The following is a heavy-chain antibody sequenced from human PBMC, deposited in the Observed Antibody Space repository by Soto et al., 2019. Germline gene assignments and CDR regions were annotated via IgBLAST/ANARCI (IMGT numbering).Heavy chain of an antibody. J-gene: IGHJ3*02. CDR1: GGTISSYS. CDR2: IYYSGNT. CDR3: ARSISARPEADI. V-gene: IGHV4-59*01. Sequence: SETLSLTCTASGGTISSYSWSWTRQPPWKGLEWIGYIYYSGNTNYNPSLKSRVTISIDTSKTQFSLKLRSVTGADTALYFCARSISARPEADIWGQGTMVTVSS. D-gene: IGHD6-6*01.